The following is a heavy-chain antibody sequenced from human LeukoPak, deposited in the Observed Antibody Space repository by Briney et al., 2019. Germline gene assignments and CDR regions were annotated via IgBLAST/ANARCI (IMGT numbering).Heavy chain of an antibody. CDR2: INAGNGST. CDR1: GYTFTSYA. D-gene: IGHD2-2*01. Sequence: AASVKVSCKASGYTFTSYAIHWVRQAPGQRLEWLGWINAGNGSTKYSQKFRGRVTITSDTSATTAYMELTSLRSEDTAVYFCARGYCSSTSCQYYFDYWGQGTLVTVSS. J-gene: IGHJ4*02. V-gene: IGHV1-3*01. CDR3: ARGYCSSTSCQYYFDY.